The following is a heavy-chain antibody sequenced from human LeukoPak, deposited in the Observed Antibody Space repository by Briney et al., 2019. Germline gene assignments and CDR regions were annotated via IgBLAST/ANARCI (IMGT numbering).Heavy chain of an antibody. CDR1: GFTFSSYA. V-gene: IGHV3-23*01. CDR3: AKGLYCTNGVCYTIGGYFDY. CDR2: ISGSGGST. Sequence: PGASLRLSCAASGFTFSSYAMSWVRQAPGKGLEWVSAISGSGGSTYYADSVKGRFTISRDNSKNTLYLQMNSLRAEDTAVYYCAKGLYCTNGVCYTIGGYFDYWGQGNLVTVSS. D-gene: IGHD2-8*01. J-gene: IGHJ4*02.